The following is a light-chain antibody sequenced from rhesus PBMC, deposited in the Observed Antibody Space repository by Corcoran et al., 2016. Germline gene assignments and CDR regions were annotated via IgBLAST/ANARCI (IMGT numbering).Light chain of an antibody. CDR1: QGISSF. CDR3: QQYKSYPLT. Sequence: DIQMTQSPSSLSASVGDTVTITCRASQGISSFLNWFQQKLGKTPKLLIYVATTLQIGVPSRFSGSGSGTDFTLTISSLQPEDFATYYCQQYKSYPLTVGGGTKVEIK. CDR2: VAT. V-gene: IGKV1-28*02. J-gene: IGKJ4*01.